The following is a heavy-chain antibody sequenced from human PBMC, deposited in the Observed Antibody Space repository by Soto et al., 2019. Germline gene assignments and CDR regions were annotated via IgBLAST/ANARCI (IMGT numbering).Heavy chain of an antibody. J-gene: IGHJ6*02. Sequence: SQALSLTCAISGDRVSSNSAAWNWIRQSPSRGLEWLGRTYYRSKWYNDYAVSVKSRITINPDTSKNQFSLQLNSVTPEDTPVYYCARAGSAWCLRSYYYHGLEVWGQGTTVTVSS. CDR1: GDRVSSNSAA. CDR3: ARAGSAWCLRSYYYHGLEV. D-gene: IGHD5-12*01. V-gene: IGHV6-1*01. CDR2: TYYRSKWYN.